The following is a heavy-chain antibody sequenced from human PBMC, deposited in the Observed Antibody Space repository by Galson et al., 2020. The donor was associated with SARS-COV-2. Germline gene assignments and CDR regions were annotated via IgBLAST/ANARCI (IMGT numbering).Heavy chain of an antibody. CDR1: GLTFSNTE. J-gene: IGHJ4*02. V-gene: IGHV3-48*03. CDR3: TREGWQGAY. CDR2: ISMSGITI. Sequence: GGSLRLSCAASGLTFSNTEMNWVRQAPGKGLEWLSYISMSGITIYYADSVKGRFSISRDNAMNSLYLQMDSLRVEDTAVYYCTREGWQGAYWGQGSRVTVSS.